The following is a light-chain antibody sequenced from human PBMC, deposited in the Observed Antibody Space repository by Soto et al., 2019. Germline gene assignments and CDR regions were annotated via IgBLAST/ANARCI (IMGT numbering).Light chain of an antibody. V-gene: IGKV3-20*01. CDR3: QQYNNWPPT. CDR2: GAS. J-gene: IGKJ4*01. CDR1: QSVSSTY. Sequence: IVLTQSPGTLFLSPGERATLSCRASQSVSSTYLAWCQQKPGQAPRLLIYGASTRATGIPDRFSGTGSGTDFTLTISRLEPEDFAVYYCQQYNNWPPTFGGGTKVDIK.